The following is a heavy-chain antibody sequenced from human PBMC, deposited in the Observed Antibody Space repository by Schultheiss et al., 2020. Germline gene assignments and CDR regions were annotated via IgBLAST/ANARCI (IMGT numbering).Heavy chain of an antibody. D-gene: IGHD6-19*01. CDR1: GFTFSSYE. J-gene: IGHJ6*03. CDR3: ARKRRIAVADPSGYYYYMDV. V-gene: IGHV3-48*03. CDR2: ISSSGSTI. Sequence: GESLKISCAASGFTFSSYEMNWVRQAPGKGLEWVSYISSSGSTIYYADSVKGRFTISRDNAKNSLYLQMNSLRAEDTAVYYCARKRRIAVADPSGYYYYMDVWGKGTTVTVSS.